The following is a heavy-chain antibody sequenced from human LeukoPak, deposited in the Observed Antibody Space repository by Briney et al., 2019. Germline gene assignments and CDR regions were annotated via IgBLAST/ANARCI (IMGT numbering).Heavy chain of an antibody. J-gene: IGHJ4*01. V-gene: IGHV3-23*01. Sequence: GGSLRLSCAASGFTFSSYAMSWVSQARGKGREWGSAISGSGGSTYYADAVEGRFTISGDNSKNTLYLEMNSLRAEATAVYYCATVDYYDSSGYYYTVYAGYSFDYSGPGTLVTVSS. CDR1: GFTFSSYA. CDR3: ATVDYYDSSGYYYTVYAGYSFDY. CDR2: ISGSGGST. D-gene: IGHD3-22*01.